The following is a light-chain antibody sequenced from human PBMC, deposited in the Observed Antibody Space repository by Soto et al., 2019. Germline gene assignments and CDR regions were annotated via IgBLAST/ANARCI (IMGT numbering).Light chain of an antibody. J-gene: IGKJ2*01. CDR2: GAS. Sequence: EIVMTQSPATLSVSPGERATLSCRASQRVSSNLAWYQQKPGQAPRLLIYGASTRATGIPARFSGSGSGTEFTLIISSLQSEDFAVYYCQQYNDWSYTFGLGTKLEIK. CDR3: QQYNDWSYT. V-gene: IGKV3-15*01. CDR1: QRVSSN.